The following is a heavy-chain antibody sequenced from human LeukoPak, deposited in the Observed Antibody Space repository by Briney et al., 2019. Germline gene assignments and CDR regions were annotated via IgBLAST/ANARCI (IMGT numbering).Heavy chain of an antibody. CDR3: ASHVVVPAATAFDI. D-gene: IGHD2-2*01. J-gene: IGHJ3*02. CDR1: GGSISSGGYC. V-gene: IGHV4-31*03. CDR2: IYYSGST. Sequence: SETLSLTCTVSGGSISSGGYCWSWIRQHPGKGLEWIGYIYYSGSTYYNPSLKSRVTISVDTSKNQFSLKLSSVTAADTAVYYCASHVVVPAATAFDIWGQGTMVTVSS.